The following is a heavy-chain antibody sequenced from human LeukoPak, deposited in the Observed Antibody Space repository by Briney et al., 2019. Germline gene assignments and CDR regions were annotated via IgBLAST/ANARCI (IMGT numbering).Heavy chain of an antibody. D-gene: IGHD3-22*01. CDR3: TTDKGYYDRSGYYLDFDY. Sequence: GGSLRLSCSASGFTFNNAWMSWVRQAPGKGLEWVGRIKSKTDGGTIDYAAPVKSRFTLSRDDSKNTLYLQMNSLKTENTAVYYCTTDKGYYDRSGYYLDFDYWGQGTLVTVSS. J-gene: IGHJ4*02. CDR1: GFTFNNAW. V-gene: IGHV3-15*01. CDR2: IKSKTDGGTI.